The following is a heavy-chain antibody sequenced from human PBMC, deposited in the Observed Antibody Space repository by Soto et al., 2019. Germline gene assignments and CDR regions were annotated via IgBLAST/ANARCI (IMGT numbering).Heavy chain of an antibody. D-gene: IGHD1-1*01. CDR2: LYDLDGS. J-gene: IGHJ3*01. CDR3: ATWHEREHAYDV. CDR1: GFTISGKKY. Sequence: DVQLVESGGGLIQPGESLRLSCAAFGFTISGKKYVAWVRQAPGKGLEWVSALYDLDGSFYAASVKGRFTTSSDSSETTVYLQMNDLRPDDTAVYYCATWHEREHAYDVWGQGTTVTVSS. V-gene: IGHV3-53*01.